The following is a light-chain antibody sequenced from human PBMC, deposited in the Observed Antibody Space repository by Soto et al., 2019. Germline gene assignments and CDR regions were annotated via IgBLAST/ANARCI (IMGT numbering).Light chain of an antibody. V-gene: IGKV1-27*01. CDR3: QQLNSYPLT. Sequence: DIQLTQSPSSLSASVGDRVTITCRASQGLNNFLAWFQQKPGTVPKLLIYAASTLQAGVSSRFSGSGSGAEYNLTISTLQPEDVATYSCQQLNSYPLTFGGGTKVEIK. CDR1: QGLNNF. J-gene: IGKJ4*01. CDR2: AAS.